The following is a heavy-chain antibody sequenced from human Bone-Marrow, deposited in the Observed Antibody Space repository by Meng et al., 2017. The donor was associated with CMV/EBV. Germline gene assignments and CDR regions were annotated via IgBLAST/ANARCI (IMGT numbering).Heavy chain of an antibody. CDR3: ARWESRGWDGTAYYYGMDV. CDR1: GYTFTEYY. V-gene: IGHV1-2*02. CDR2: INPNSGGT. J-gene: IGHJ6*02. D-gene: IGHD6-19*01. Sequence: ASVKVSCNASGYTFTEYYIHWVRQAPGQGLEWMGWINPNSGGTKYAQKFQGRVTMTRDTSISTAYMELSRLRPDDTAVYYCARWESRGWDGTAYYYGMDVWGQGTTVTVSS.